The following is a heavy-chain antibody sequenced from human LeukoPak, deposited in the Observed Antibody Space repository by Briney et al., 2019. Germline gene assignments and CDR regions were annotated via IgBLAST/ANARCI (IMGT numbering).Heavy chain of an antibody. J-gene: IGHJ4*02. D-gene: IGHD5-18*01. CDR2: ISDSGGST. CDR1: GFPFSSYA. V-gene: IGHV3-64*04. Sequence: PGGSLRLSCSASGFPFSSYAMHWVRQAPGKGLEYVSAISDSGGSTYYADSVKGRFTISRDNSKNTLYLQMNSLRAEDTAVYYCARDRGYTYGHPFDYWGQGTLVTVSS. CDR3: ARDRGYTYGHPFDY.